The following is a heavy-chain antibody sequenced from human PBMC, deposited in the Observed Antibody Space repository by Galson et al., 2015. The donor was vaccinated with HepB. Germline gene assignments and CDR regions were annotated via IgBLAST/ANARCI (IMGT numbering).Heavy chain of an antibody. CDR3: ARLGGSYGPQIDY. J-gene: IGHJ4*02. CDR1: GYRFTNYW. CDR2: IYPGDSGT. V-gene: IGHV5-51*01. D-gene: IGHD3-16*01. Sequence: QSGAEVKKPGESLKISCKGSGYRFTNYWIGWVRQMPGKGLEWMGIIYPGDSGTRYSPSFQGQVTISADRSISTAYLQWSSLKASDTAMYYCARLGGSYGPQIDYWGQGTLITVSS.